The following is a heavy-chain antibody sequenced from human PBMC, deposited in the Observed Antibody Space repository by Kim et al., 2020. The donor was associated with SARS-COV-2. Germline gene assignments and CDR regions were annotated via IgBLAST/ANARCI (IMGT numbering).Heavy chain of an antibody. V-gene: IGHV4-59*01. J-gene: IGHJ6*03. Sequence: SRVTISVDTSKNQFSLKLSSVTAADTAVYYCARVKTDTAMVPYYYYYMDVWGKGTTVTVSS. CDR3: ARVKTDTAMVPYYYYYMDV. D-gene: IGHD5-18*01.